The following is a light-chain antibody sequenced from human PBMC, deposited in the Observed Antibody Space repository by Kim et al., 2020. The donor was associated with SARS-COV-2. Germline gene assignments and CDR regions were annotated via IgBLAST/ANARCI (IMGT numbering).Light chain of an antibody. Sequence: QSALTQSASVSGSLGQSITISCTGTYDDVGTYNYVSWYQQHPGKAPKLLILDVSDRPSGVSDRFSGTKSGSTATLTISGLQAEDEADYYCSSYTRTDTFDVFGTGTKVTVL. CDR3: SSYTRTDTFDV. V-gene: IGLV2-14*03. CDR2: DVS. CDR1: YDDVGTYNY. J-gene: IGLJ1*01.